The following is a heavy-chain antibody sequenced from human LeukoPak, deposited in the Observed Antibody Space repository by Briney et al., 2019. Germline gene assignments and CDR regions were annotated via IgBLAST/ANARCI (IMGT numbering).Heavy chain of an antibody. CDR1: GYTFTGYY. CDR2: INPNSGGT. J-gene: IGHJ3*02. V-gene: IGHV1-2*02. Sequence: ASVKVPCKASGYTFTGYYLHWVRQAPGQGLEWMGWINPNSGGTKYAKKFQGRVTMTRDTSISTAYMELSSLRSDDTAVYYCARGKDIVVVVAATHDIWGQGTMVTVSS. D-gene: IGHD2-15*01. CDR3: ARGKDIVVVVAATHDI.